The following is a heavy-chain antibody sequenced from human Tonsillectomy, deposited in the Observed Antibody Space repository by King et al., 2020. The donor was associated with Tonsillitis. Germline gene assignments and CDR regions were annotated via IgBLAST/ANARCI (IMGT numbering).Heavy chain of an antibody. D-gene: IGHD5-12*01. CDR2: ISANTGNT. V-gene: IGHV1-18*04. J-gene: IGHJ4*02. CDR3: ARGGVATIEDY. CDR1: GYTFTSYG. Sequence: HVQLVESGGEVKKPGASVKVSCKASGYTFTSYGISWVRQAPGQGLEWMGWISANTGNTNCAPKFQGRVTMTSDTSTSTAYMELRSLRSDDTAVYYCARGGVATIEDYWGQGTLVTVSS.